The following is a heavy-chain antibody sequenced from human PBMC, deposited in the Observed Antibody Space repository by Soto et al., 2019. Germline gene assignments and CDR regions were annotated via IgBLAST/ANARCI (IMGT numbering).Heavy chain of an antibody. CDR3: APPKISSSWS. Sequence: LRLSCAASGFTFTTYWMHWVRQAPEMGLVWVSRINSDGSFTTYADSVKGRFTISRDNSKNTVYLQMNSLRAEDTAVYYCAPPKISSSWSWGQGTLVTVSS. CDR2: INSDGSFT. V-gene: IGHV3-74*01. J-gene: IGHJ4*02. CDR1: GFTFTTYW. D-gene: IGHD6-13*01.